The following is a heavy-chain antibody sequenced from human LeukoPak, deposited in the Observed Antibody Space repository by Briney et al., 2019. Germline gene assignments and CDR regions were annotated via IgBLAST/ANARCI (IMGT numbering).Heavy chain of an antibody. CDR2: ISSSSSYI. D-gene: IGHD2-21*01. Sequence: GGSLRLSCAASGFTFSSYSMNWVRQAPGKGLEWVSSISSSSSYIYYADSVKGRFTISRDNAKNSLYLQMNSLRAGDTAVYYCARDHWVLFQHPWGQGTLVTVSS. V-gene: IGHV3-21*01. CDR1: GFTFSSYS. CDR3: ARDHWVLFQHP. J-gene: IGHJ5*02.